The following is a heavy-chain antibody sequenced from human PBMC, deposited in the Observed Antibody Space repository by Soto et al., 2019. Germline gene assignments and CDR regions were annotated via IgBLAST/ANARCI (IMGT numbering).Heavy chain of an antibody. CDR1: GYTFTSYY. D-gene: IGHD2-15*01. CDR3: ARCSYRNWFDP. CDR2: INPSGGST. J-gene: IGHJ5*02. Sequence: ASVKVSCTASGYTFTSYYMHWVRQAPGQGLEWMGIINPSGGSTSYAQKFQGRVTMTRDTSTSTVYMELSSLRSEDTAVYYCARCSYRNWFDPWGQGTLVTVSS. V-gene: IGHV1-46*01.